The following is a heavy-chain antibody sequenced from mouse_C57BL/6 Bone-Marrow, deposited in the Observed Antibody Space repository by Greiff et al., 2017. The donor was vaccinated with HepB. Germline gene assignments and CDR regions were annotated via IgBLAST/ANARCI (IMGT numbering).Heavy chain of an antibody. J-gene: IGHJ2*01. Sequence: EVQGVESGGGLVQPKGSLKLSCAASGFSFNTYAMNWVRQAPGKGLEWVARIRSKSNNYATYYADSVKDRFTISRDDSESMLYLQMNNLKTEDTAMYYCVSYYYGSRGYFDYWGQGTTLTVSS. CDR1: GFSFNTYA. D-gene: IGHD1-1*01. CDR2: IRSKSNNYAT. CDR3: VSYYYGSRGYFDY. V-gene: IGHV10-1*01.